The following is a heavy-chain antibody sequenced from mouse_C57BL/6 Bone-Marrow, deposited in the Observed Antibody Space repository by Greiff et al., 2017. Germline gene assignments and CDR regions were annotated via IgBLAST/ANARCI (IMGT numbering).Heavy chain of an antibody. V-gene: IGHV1-82*01. Sequence: VQLQESGPELVKPGASVKISCKASGYAFSSSWMNWVKQRPGKGLEWIGRIYPGDGDTNYNGKFKGKATLTADKSSSTAYMQLSSLTSEDSAVYFCARGKGAYWGQGTLVTVSA. CDR1: GYAFSSSW. J-gene: IGHJ3*01. CDR2: IYPGDGDT. CDR3: ARGKGAY.